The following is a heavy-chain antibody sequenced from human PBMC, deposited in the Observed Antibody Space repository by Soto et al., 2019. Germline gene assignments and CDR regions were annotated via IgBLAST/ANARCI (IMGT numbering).Heavy chain of an antibody. Sequence: SVKVSCKASGGTFSSYAISWVRQAPGQGLEWMGGIIPIFGTANYAQKFQGRVTITADESTSTAYMELSSLRSEDTAVYYCARARKRYIVATIPYYYYGMVVWGQGTTVTVSS. CDR1: GGTFSSYA. D-gene: IGHD5-12*01. V-gene: IGHV1-69*13. CDR2: IIPIFGTA. J-gene: IGHJ6*02. CDR3: ARARKRYIVATIPYYYYGMVV.